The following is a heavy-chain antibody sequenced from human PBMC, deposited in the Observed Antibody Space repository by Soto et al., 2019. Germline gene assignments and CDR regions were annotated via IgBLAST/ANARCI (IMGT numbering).Heavy chain of an antibody. V-gene: IGHV3-53*01. CDR3: AAEKLRAAAGTPYYYGMDV. J-gene: IGHJ6*02. D-gene: IGHD6-13*01. Sequence: GGSLRLSCAASGFTVSSNYMSWVRQAPGKGLEWVSVIYSGGSTYYADSVKGRFTISRDNSKNTLYLQMNSLRAEDTAVYYCAAEKLRAAAGTPYYYGMDVWGQGTTVTVSS. CDR1: GFTVSSNY. CDR2: IYSGGST.